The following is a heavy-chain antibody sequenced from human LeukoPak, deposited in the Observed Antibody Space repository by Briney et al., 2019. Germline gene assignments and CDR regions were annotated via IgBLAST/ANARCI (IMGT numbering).Heavy chain of an antibody. D-gene: IGHD5-18*01. Sequence: PSETLSLTCTVSGGSISSYYWSWIRQPPGKGLEWIGYIYYSGSTNYNPSLKSRVTMSVDTSKNQFSLKLSSVTAADTAVNYCARGGIQLWLYVLDYWGQGTLVTVSS. J-gene: IGHJ4*02. V-gene: IGHV4-59*01. CDR3: ARGGIQLWLYVLDY. CDR2: IYYSGST. CDR1: GGSISSYY.